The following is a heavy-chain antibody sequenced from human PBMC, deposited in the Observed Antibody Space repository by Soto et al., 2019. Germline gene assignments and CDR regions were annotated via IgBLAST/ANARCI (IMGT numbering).Heavy chain of an antibody. Sequence: QLQLQESGSRLVKSSETLSLTCAVSGDTISTGGYSWAWIRQPPGKALEWIGHTYHSWNPHYNPALQSRVMISVDSSKNQVSLKLSSGTDADTAEYYFARDSYGEYFFYFDPWGQGTPGSVSS. V-gene: IGHV4-30-2*01. CDR3: ARDSYGEYFFYFDP. CDR2: TYHSWNP. J-gene: IGHJ5*02. D-gene: IGHD4-17*01. CDR1: GDTISTGGYS.